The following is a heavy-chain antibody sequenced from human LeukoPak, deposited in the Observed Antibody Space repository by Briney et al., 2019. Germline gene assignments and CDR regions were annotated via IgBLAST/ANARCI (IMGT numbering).Heavy chain of an antibody. J-gene: IGHJ4*02. D-gene: IGHD6-19*01. CDR1: GGTFSSYA. V-gene: IGHV1-69*13. Sequence: ASVKVSCKASGGTFSSYAISWVRQAPGQGLEWMGGIIPIFGTANYAQKFQGRVTITADESTSTAYMELSGLRSEDTAVYYCARDASSGLYGYWGQGTLVTVSS. CDR3: ARDASSGLYGY. CDR2: IIPIFGTA.